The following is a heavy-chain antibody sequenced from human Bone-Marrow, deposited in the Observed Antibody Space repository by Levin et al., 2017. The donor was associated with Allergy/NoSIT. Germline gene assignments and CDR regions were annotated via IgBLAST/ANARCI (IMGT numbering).Heavy chain of an antibody. CDR1: GFTFSSYA. J-gene: IGHJ4*02. V-gene: IGHV3-23*01. D-gene: IGHD6-19*01. Sequence: EASVKVSCAASGFTFSSYAMSWVRQAPGKGLEWVSAISGSGGSTYYADSVKGRFTISRDNSKNTLYLQMNSLRAEDTAVYYCAKDTGSSGWYGWGYDYWGQGTLVTVSS. CDR3: AKDTGSSGWYGWGYDY. CDR2: ISGSGGST.